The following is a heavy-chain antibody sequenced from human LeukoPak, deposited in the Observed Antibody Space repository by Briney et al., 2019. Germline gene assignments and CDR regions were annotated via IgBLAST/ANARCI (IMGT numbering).Heavy chain of an antibody. V-gene: IGHV1-8*01. CDR1: GYTFTSYG. J-gene: IGHJ6*02. CDR3: ARTVAATLTYYSYYMDV. Sequence: GASVKVSCKASGYTFTSYGINWVRQATGQGLEWMGWTNPNSLNTGYAQNFQGRVTMTMDPSIRTAYMELSSLRSEDTAVYFCARTVAATLTYYSYYMDVWGQGTTVTVSS. CDR2: TNPNSLNT. D-gene: IGHD6-19*01.